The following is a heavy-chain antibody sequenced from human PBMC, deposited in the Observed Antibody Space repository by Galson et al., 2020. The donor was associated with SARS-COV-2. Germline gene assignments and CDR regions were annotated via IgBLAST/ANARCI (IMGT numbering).Heavy chain of an antibody. CDR3: VRGPYCSTTSCYTGP. CDR1: GYTFTSYD. Sequence: GESLKISCKTSGYTFTSYDINWVRQATGQGLEWMGWMDPSGGNTDSAQKFQGRVTMTRDTSISTAYMELSSLTSEDTGVYYCVRGPYCSTTSCYTGPWGQGTQVTVSS. CDR2: MDPSGGNT. J-gene: IGHJ5*02. D-gene: IGHD2-2*02. V-gene: IGHV1-8*01.